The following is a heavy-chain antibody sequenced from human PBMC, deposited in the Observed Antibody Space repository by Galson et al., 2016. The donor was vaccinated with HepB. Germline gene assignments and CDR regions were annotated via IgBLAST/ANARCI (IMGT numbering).Heavy chain of an antibody. CDR2: FDPEHAET. CDR1: GYSLSELS. CDR3: ASGVATSTLEY. J-gene: IGHJ4*02. Sequence: SVKVSCKVSGYSLSELSMHWVRQAPGKGLEWMASFDPEHAETIYAQNFQGRVTMNEDSSIDTACMELSSLRSVDTAVYYCASGVATSTLEYWGQGTLVTVSS. V-gene: IGHV1-24*01. D-gene: IGHD2-21*02.